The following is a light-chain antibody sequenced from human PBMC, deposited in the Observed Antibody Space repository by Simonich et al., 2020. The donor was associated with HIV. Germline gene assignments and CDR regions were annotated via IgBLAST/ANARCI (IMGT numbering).Light chain of an antibody. V-gene: IGKV4-1*01. Sequence: DIVMTQSPDSLAVSLGERATVNCKSSQSVLYSSNNKNYLAWYQPKPGQPPKLLIYWASTRESGVPDRFSGSGSGTDFTLTISSLQAEDVAVYYCQQYLGTPRTFGQGTKVEIK. CDR2: WAS. J-gene: IGKJ1*01. CDR3: QQYLGTPRT. CDR1: QSVLYSSNNKNY.